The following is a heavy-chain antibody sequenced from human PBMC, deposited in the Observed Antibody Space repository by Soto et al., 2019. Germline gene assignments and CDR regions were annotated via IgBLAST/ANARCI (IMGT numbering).Heavy chain of an antibody. V-gene: IGHV3-21*01. CDR1: GFTFSSYS. CDR2: ISSSSSYI. CDR3: ARDYRPTRTFITQPSTTWFDP. Sequence: EVQLVESGGGLVKPGGSLRLSCAASGFTFSSYSMNWVRQAPGKGLEWVSSISSSSSYIYYADSVKGRFTISRDNAKNSLYLQMNSLRAEDTAVYYCARDYRPTRTFITQPSTTWFDPWGQGTLVTVSS. D-gene: IGHD3-22*01. J-gene: IGHJ5*02.